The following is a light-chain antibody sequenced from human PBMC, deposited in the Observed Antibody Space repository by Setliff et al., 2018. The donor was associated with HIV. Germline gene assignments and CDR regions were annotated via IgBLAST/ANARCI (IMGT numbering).Light chain of an antibody. Sequence: QSVLTQPASVSGSPGQAITISCTGTRSDVGGYNSVSWYQQLPGKAPKLIIYDVSKRPSGVSNRFSGSKSANTASLTISGLQAEDEADYYCSSYTSSSTYVFATGTKSPS. CDR3: SSYTSSSTYV. V-gene: IGLV2-14*01. CDR1: RSDVGGYNS. J-gene: IGLJ1*01. CDR2: DVS.